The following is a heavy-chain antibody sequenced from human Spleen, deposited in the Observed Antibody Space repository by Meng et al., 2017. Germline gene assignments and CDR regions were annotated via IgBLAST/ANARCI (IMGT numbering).Heavy chain of an antibody. CDR2: ISSSGSTM. V-gene: IGHV3-48*03. CDR3: ARGHYYYDSSGYYSPLDY. Sequence: GESLKISCAASGFTFSSYEMNWVRQAPGKGLEWVSYISSSGSTMFYADSVKGRFTISRDNAKNSLYLQMNSLRAEDTAVYYCARGHYYYDSSGYYSPLDYWGQGTLVTVSS. J-gene: IGHJ4*02. CDR1: GFTFSSYE. D-gene: IGHD3-22*01.